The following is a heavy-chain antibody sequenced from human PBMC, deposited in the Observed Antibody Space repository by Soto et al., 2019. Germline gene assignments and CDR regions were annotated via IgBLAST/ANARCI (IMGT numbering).Heavy chain of an antibody. CDR1: GYTFTNHG. CDR2: ISAHNGNT. V-gene: IGHV1-18*04. D-gene: IGHD3-3*01. J-gene: IGHJ6*02. CDR3: ARGGQYSYYGFLYVGMDV. Sequence: RASVKVSCKASGYTFTNHGISWVRQAPGQGLEWMGWISAHNGNTNYAQNFQGRVTMTTDRSTSTASMDLRSLRSDDTAIYYCARGGQYSYYGFLYVGMDVWGQGTTVTVSS.